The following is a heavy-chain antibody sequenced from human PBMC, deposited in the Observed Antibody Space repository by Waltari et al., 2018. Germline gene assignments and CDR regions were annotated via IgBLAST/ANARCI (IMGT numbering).Heavy chain of an antibody. V-gene: IGHV4-4*02. D-gene: IGHD2-15*01. J-gene: IGHJ4*02. CDR2: SHRSGRI. Sequence: QLQLQEPGPGLVKPSGTLSLTVSVPGDSMRSTDWWSWVRQPPGKGLEWIGQSHRSGRINYNPSLESRVTISIDTANNQFSLKVTSTTAADTAVYYCARDRGRGLYLDSWGRGTLVTVSP. CDR1: GDSMRSTDW. CDR3: ARDRGRGLYLDS.